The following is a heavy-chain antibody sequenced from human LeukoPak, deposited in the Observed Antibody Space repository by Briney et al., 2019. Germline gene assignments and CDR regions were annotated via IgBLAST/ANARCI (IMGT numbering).Heavy chain of an antibody. Sequence: GESLKISCKGSGYSFTSYWIGWVRQMPGKGLEWMGIIYPGDSDTRYSPSFQGQVTISADKSISTAYLQWSSLKASDTAMYYCARRVEGYCSGGGCKNWFDPWGQGTLVTVSS. D-gene: IGHD2-15*01. CDR2: IYPGDSDT. V-gene: IGHV5-51*01. J-gene: IGHJ5*02. CDR1: GYSFTSYW. CDR3: ARRVEGYCSGGGCKNWFDP.